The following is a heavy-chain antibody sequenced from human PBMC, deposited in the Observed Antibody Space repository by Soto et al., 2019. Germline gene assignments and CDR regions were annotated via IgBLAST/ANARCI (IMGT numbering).Heavy chain of an antibody. CDR2: ISYDGSNK. CDR1: GFTFSSYG. D-gene: IGHD2-21*01. CDR3: ASPAYCGNFGY. Sequence: QVQLVESGGGVVQPGRSLRLSCAASGFTFSSYGMHWVRQAPGKGLEWVAVISYDGSNKYYADSVKGRFTISRDNSKNPLYVHMNSLRAEDSAVYSCASPAYCGNFGYWGQGTLVTVSS. J-gene: IGHJ4*02. V-gene: IGHV3-30*03.